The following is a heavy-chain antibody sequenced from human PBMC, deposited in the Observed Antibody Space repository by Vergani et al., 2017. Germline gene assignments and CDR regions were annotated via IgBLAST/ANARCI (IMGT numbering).Heavy chain of an antibody. V-gene: IGHV3-9*01. J-gene: IGHJ4*02. CDR1: GFTFDDYA. CDR2: ISWNSGSI. Sequence: EVQLLESGGGLVQPGRSLRLSCAASGFTFDDYAMHWVRQAPGKGLEWVSGISWNSGSIGYADSVKGRFTISRDNAKNSLYLQMNSLRAEDTAVYYCAKDPGYSYGYGAMFDYWGQGTLVTVSS. CDR3: AKDPGYSYGYGAMFDY. D-gene: IGHD5-18*01.